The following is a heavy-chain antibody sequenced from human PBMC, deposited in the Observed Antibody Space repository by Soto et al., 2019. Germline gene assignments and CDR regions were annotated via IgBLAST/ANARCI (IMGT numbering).Heavy chain of an antibody. CDR2: IKQDGSEK. Sequence: GSLRLSCAASGFTFSTYWISWVRQAPGKGLEWVANIKQDGSEKFYVDSVKGRFTISRDNAQNSLYLQMNSLRAEDTAVYFCAKNKMEGVDYFDYWGQGTLVTVSS. J-gene: IGHJ4*02. V-gene: IGHV3-7*03. CDR1: GFTFSTYW. CDR3: AKNKMEGVDYFDY. D-gene: IGHD3-10*01.